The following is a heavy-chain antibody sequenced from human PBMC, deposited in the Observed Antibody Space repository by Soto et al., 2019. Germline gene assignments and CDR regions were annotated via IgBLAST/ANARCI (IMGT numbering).Heavy chain of an antibody. CDR3: ARDTGRVWHGQDVRGMDV. V-gene: IGHV3-7*03. CDR2: IKGDASER. CDR1: GYIFSDFW. D-gene: IGHD3-10*01. Sequence: EVHLVESGGGLVQPGGSLRLSCAASGYIFSDFWMAWVRQGPGNGLEWVANIKGDASERYYEDSVRGRCTISRDNAKKSLYLQMNSLGVEDTAVYYCARDTGRVWHGQDVRGMDVWGQGTTVTVSS. J-gene: IGHJ6*02.